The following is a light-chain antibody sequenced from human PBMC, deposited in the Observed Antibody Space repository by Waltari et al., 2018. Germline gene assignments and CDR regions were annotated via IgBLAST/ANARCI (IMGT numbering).Light chain of an antibody. J-gene: IGLJ1*01. V-gene: IGLV1-44*01. Sequence: QSVLTQPPSASGTPGQRVTISCSGGASNIGSNAVNWYQHLPGAAPKLVILNNSQRPSGVSARFSGSTSGASASRAISGLQSDDEADYYCASWDGSLAAYVFGGGTKVTV. CDR2: NNS. CDR3: ASWDGSLAAYV. CDR1: ASNIGSNA.